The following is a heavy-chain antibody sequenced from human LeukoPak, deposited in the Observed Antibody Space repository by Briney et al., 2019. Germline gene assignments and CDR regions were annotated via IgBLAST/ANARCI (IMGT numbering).Heavy chain of an antibody. CDR1: GGPINTDY. Sequence: PSETLSLTCTVSGGPINTDYWSWIRQPPGKGLEWIGYIYYSGSTNYNPSLKSRVTISVDTSKNQFSLKLSSVTAADTAVYYCARGSLWFGEYYYYYMDVWGKGTTVTISS. V-gene: IGHV4-59*01. CDR3: ARGSLWFGEYYYYYMDV. J-gene: IGHJ6*03. D-gene: IGHD3-10*01. CDR2: IYYSGST.